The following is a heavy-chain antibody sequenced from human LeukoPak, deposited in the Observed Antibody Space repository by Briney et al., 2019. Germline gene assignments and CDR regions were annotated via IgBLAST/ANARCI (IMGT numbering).Heavy chain of an antibody. Sequence: GGSLRLSCAASGFTFSDYYMSWIRQAPGKGLEWVGRIKSKTDGGTTDYAAPVKGRFTISRDDSKNTLYLQMNSLKTEDTAVYYCTTQFPPPAYCGGDCYSRWVDYWGQGTLVTVSS. J-gene: IGHJ4*02. V-gene: IGHV3-15*01. CDR3: TTQFPPPAYCGGDCYSRWVDY. CDR1: GFTFSDYY. CDR2: IKSKTDGGTT. D-gene: IGHD2-21*02.